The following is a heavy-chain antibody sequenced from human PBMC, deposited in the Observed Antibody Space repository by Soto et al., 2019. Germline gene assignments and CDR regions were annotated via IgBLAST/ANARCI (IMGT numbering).Heavy chain of an antibody. CDR1: GGSFSGYY. D-gene: IGHD6-19*01. V-gene: IGHV4-34*01. Sequence: SETLSLTCAVYGGSFSGYYWSWIRQPPGKGLEWIGEINHSGSTNYNPSLKSRVTISVDTSKNQFSLKLSSVTAADTAVYYCGRAMGSGTPNYCFDYWGQGTLVTVSS. CDR2: INHSGST. J-gene: IGHJ4*02. CDR3: GRAMGSGTPNYCFDY.